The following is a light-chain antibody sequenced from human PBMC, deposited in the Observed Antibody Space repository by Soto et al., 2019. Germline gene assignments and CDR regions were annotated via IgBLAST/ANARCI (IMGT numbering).Light chain of an antibody. V-gene: IGLV2-14*01. CDR3: SSYTSSSTLYV. CDR2: DVS. CDR1: SSDVGGYNY. Sequence: QLVLTQPASVSGSPGQSITISCTGTSSDVGGYNYVSWYQLHPGKAPKLMIYDVSNRPSGVSNRFSGSKSGNTASLTISGLQAEDEADYYCSSYTSSSTLYVFGTGTKVTVL. J-gene: IGLJ1*01.